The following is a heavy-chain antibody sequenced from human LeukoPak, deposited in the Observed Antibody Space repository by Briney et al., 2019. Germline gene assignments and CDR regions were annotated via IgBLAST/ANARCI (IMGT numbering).Heavy chain of an antibody. CDR3: ARLSRYCSGGSCDYYYYYMDV. J-gene: IGHJ6*03. V-gene: IGHV3-21*01. D-gene: IGHD2-15*01. Sequence: GGSLRLSCAASGFTFSSDSMNWVRQAPGKGLEWVSSISSSSSYIYYADSVKGRFTISRDNAKNSLYLQMNSLRAEDTAVYYCARLSRYCSGGSCDYYYYYMDVWGKGTTVTVSS. CDR2: ISSSSSYI. CDR1: GFTFSSDS.